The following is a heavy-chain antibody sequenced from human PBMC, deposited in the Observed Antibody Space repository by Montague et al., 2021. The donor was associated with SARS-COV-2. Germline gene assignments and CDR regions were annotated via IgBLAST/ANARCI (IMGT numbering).Heavy chain of an antibody. J-gene: IGHJ4*02. V-gene: IGHV4-34*01. CDR3: ARWISRLRGVDE. D-gene: IGHD3-10*01. CDR1: GGSFSGYY. CDR2: ITHRGST. Sequence: SETLSLTCAVYGGSFSGYYWTWIRQAPGKGLEWIGEITHRGSTTYNPSLESRVTIPVDTSKKQFSLKLRSVTAADTAVYYCARWISRLRGVDEWGQGTLVTVSS.